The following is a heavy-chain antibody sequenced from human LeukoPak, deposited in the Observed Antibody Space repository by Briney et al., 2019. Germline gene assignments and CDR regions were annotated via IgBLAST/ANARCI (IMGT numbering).Heavy chain of an antibody. CDR1: GGSISSYY. Sequence: SETLSLTCTVSGGSISSYYWSWIRQPPGKGLEWIGYIYYSGSTNYNPSLKSRVTISVDTSKNQFSLKLSSVTAADTAVYYCARKYWLPWAFDIWGQGTMVTVSS. J-gene: IGHJ3*02. V-gene: IGHV4-59*12. CDR2: IYYSGST. CDR3: ARKYWLPWAFDI. D-gene: IGHD2/OR15-2a*01.